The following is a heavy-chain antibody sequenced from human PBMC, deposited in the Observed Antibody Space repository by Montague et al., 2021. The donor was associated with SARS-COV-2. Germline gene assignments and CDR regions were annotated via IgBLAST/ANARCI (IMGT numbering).Heavy chain of an antibody. V-gene: IGHV4-59*01. CDR2: IYYTGET. J-gene: IGHJ4*02. CDR3: ARFWSGYVDK. D-gene: IGHD3-3*01. Sequence: SETLSLTCSFSGGSIRSYYWSWIRLPPGKPLEWLGYIYYTGETTXXPSLKSRVTISVDTSRNQFSLRLTSVTAADTAVYFCARFWSGYVDKWSQGTLVTVSS. CDR1: GGSIRSYY.